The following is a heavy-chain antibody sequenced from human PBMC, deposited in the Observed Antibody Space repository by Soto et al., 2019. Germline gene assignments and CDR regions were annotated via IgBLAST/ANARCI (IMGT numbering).Heavy chain of an antibody. CDR3: ARDRFLEWLSPYGMDV. V-gene: IGHV1-18*04. D-gene: IGHD3-3*01. Sequence: QVQLVQSGAEVKKPGASVKVSCKASGYTFTSYGISWVRQAPGQGLEWMGWISAYNGNTNYAQKLQGRVTMTTDTATSTAYMELRSLRSDDTAVYYCARDRFLEWLSPYGMDVWGQGTTVTVSS. CDR2: ISAYNGNT. CDR1: GYTFTSYG. J-gene: IGHJ6*02.